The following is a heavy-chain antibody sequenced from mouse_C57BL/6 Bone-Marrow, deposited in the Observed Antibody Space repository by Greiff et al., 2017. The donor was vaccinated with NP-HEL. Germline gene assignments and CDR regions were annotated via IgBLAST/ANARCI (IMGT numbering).Heavy chain of an antibody. D-gene: IGHD1-1*01. Sequence: QVQLQQPGAELVKPGASVKLSCKASGYTFTSYWMHWVKQRPGQGLEWIGMIHPNSGSTNYNEKFKSKATLTVDKSSSTAYMQLSSLPSEDSAVYYCTRTLITTVVADYWGQGTTLTVSS. J-gene: IGHJ2*01. CDR1: GYTFTSYW. CDR2: IHPNSGST. V-gene: IGHV1-64*01. CDR3: TRTLITTVVADY.